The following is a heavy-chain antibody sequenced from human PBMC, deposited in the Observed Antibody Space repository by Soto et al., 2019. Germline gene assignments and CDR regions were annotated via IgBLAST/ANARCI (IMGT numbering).Heavy chain of an antibody. CDR1: GFTFSSYA. D-gene: IGHD5-18*01. V-gene: IGHV3-23*01. Sequence: GGSLRLSCAASGFTFSSYAMSWVRQAPGKGLEWVSAISGSGGSTYYADSVKGRFTISRDNSKNTLYLQMNSLRAEDTAVYYCARAGYSYGFFDYWGQGTLVTVSS. CDR3: ARAGYSYGFFDY. CDR2: ISGSGGST. J-gene: IGHJ4*02.